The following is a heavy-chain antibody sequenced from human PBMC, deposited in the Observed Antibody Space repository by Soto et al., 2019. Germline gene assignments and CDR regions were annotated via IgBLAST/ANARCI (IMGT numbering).Heavy chain of an antibody. J-gene: IGHJ6*02. CDR1: GYTFTSYG. D-gene: IGHD3-3*01. CDR2: ISAYNGNT. V-gene: IGHV1-18*04. Sequence: GASVKVSCKASGYTFTSYGISWVRQAPGQGLEWMGWISAYNGNTNYAQKLQGRVTMTTDTSTSTAYMELRSLRSDDTAVYYCARTPVEDFWSGYYLPYYYYGMDVWGQGTTVTVSS. CDR3: ARTPVEDFWSGYYLPYYYYGMDV.